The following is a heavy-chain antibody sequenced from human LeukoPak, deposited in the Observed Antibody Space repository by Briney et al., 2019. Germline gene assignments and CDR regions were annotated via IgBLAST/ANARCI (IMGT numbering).Heavy chain of an antibody. CDR1: GYTFTGYY. CDR2: INPSSGGT. J-gene: IGHJ6*02. D-gene: IGHD1-26*01. CDR3: ARDGVGGMGATYYYYYGMDV. V-gene: IGHV1-2*02. Sequence: ASVKVSCKASGYTFTGYYMHWVRQAPGQGLEWMGWINPSSGGTNYAQKFQGRVTMTRDTSISTAYMELSRLRSDDTAVYYCARDGVGGMGATYYYYYGMDVWGQGTTVTVSS.